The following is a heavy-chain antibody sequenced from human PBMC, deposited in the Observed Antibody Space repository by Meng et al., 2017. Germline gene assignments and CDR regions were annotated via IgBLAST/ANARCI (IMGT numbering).Heavy chain of an antibody. J-gene: IGHJ4*02. CDR1: GFTFSSYW. D-gene: IGHD6-19*01. V-gene: IGHV3-7*01. Sequence: GESLKISCGASGFTFSSYWMSWVRQAPGKGLEWVANIKEDGSEKYYVDSVKGRFTISRDNAKNSLYLQMNSLRAEDTAVYYCARKRYRSGWYDYWGQGTLVTVSS. CDR3: ARKRYRSGWYDY. CDR2: IKEDGSEK.